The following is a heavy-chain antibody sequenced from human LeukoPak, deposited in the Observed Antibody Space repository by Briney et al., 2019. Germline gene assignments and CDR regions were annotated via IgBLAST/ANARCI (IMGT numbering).Heavy chain of an antibody. D-gene: IGHD5-24*01. CDR3: ASLFREGY. V-gene: IGHV3-69-1*01. J-gene: IGHJ4*02. CDR2: ISSSSTI. Sequence: GGSLRLSCAASGFTFSNLGMNGVRQAPGKGLEWLSYISSSSTIDYADSVKGRFTVSRDNAKNSLYVQMNSLRVEDTAVYYCASLFREGYWGQGILVTVSS. CDR1: GFTFSNLG.